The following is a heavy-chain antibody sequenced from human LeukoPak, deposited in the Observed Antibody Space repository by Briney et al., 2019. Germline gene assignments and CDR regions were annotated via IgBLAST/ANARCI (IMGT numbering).Heavy chain of an antibody. J-gene: IGHJ6*02. CDR1: GFTFNTYA. CDR2: ISIDGKTQ. D-gene: IGHD3-10*01. Sequence: PGGSLRLSCIASGFTFNTYAMQWVRQAPGKGLEWVAVISIDGKTQYYADSVKGRFTISRDDSKNTLYLEMDSLRDEDTALFYCAREEHGFGLGALDVWGQGTTVTVS. CDR3: AREEHGFGLGALDV. V-gene: IGHV3-30*04.